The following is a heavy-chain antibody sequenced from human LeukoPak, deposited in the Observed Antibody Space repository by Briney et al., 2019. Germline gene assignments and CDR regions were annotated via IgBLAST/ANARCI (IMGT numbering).Heavy chain of an antibody. CDR3: ARDRNYDFWGGYFMDV. CDR1: GGSISSGSYY. D-gene: IGHD3-3*01. V-gene: IGHV4-61*02. CDR2: IYTSGSS. Sequence: SETLSLTCTVSGGSISSGSYYCSWIRQPAGKGLEWIGRIYTSGSSNYNPSLKSRVTISVDTSKDQFSLKLSSVTAADTAVYYCARDRNYDFWGGYFMDVWGKGTTVTVSS. J-gene: IGHJ6*03.